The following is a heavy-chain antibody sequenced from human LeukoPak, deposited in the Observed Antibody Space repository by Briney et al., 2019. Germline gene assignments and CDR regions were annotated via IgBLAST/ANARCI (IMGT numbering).Heavy chain of an antibody. J-gene: IGHJ6*04. D-gene: IGHD3-10*02. Sequence: GGSLRLSCAASGFSFSSYWMHWVRQAPGKGLVWVSRISKDGSTTNYADSVKGRFTISRDNAKNTLYLQMNSLRAEDTAVYYCAELGITMIGGVWGKGATVTISS. CDR1: GFSFSSYW. CDR2: ISKDGSTT. V-gene: IGHV3-74*01. CDR3: AELGITMIGGV.